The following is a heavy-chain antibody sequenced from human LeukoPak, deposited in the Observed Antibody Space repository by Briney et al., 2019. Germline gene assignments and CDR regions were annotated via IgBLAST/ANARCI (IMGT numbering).Heavy chain of an antibody. CDR2: ISSRSLYI. V-gene: IGHV3-21*01. D-gene: IGHD2-8*02. CDR3: SRDLDCTVTACYGGDDGFDI. J-gene: IGHJ3*02. CDR1: GFDFNIYS. Sequence: PGGSLRLSCAASGFDFNIYSMNWVRQAPGKGLEWVAPISSRSLYIYYPDSLRGRFTIYRDNAEKSLYLQMNDLRAEDTAVYYCSRDLDCTVTACYGGDDGFDIWGQGTMVTVSS.